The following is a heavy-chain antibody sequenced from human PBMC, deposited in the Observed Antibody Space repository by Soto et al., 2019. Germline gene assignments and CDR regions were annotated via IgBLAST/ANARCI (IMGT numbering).Heavy chain of an antibody. J-gene: IGHJ5*02. CDR1: GFTFSSYS. V-gene: IGHV3-48*02. CDR2: ISSSSSTI. Sequence: EVQLVESGGGLVQPGGSLRLSCAASGFTFSSYSMNWVRQAPGKALEWVSYISSSSSTIYYADSVKGRFTISRDNAKNSLYLQMNSLRDEHTAVYYCARDLRVDTAMVTSSWFDPWGQGTLVIVSS. CDR3: ARDLRVDTAMVTSSWFDP. D-gene: IGHD5-18*01.